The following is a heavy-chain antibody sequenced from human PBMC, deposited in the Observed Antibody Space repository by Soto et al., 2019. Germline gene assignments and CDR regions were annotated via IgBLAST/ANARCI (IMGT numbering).Heavy chain of an antibody. CDR1: GFTFSSYA. CDR2: ISGSGGST. J-gene: IGHJ5*02. CDR3: AKQYGSGDNWFDP. Sequence: PLRLSCAASGFTFSSYAMSWVRQAPGKGLEWVSAISGSGGSTYYADSVKGRFTISRDNSKNTLYLQMNSLRAEDTAVYYCAKQYGSGDNWFDPWGQGTLVTVSS. V-gene: IGHV3-23*01. D-gene: IGHD3-10*01.